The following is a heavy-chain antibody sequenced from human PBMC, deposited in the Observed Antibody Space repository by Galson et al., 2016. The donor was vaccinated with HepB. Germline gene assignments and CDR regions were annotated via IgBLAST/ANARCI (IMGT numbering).Heavy chain of an antibody. D-gene: IGHD3-3*01. J-gene: IGHJ6*02. CDR1: GFTFSTYA. V-gene: IGHV3-30*03. CDR2: IYYDGSKK. CDR3: ARDGRVREWLKKFHYYGMDV. Sequence: SLRLSCAASGFTFSTYAMHWVRQAPGKGLEWVAFIYYDGSKKYYADSVKGRFTISRDNSKNTLYLQMNSLRAEDTAAYYCARDGRVREWLKKFHYYGMDVWGQGTTVTVSS.